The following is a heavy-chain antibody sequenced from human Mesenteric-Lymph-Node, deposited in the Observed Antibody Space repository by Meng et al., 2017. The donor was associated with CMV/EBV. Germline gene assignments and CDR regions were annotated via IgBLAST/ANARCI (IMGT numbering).Heavy chain of an antibody. Sequence: GESLKISCAASGFTVSSNYMSWVRQAPGKGLEWVSVIYSGGSTYYADSVKGRFTISRDNSKNTLYLQMNSLRAEDTAVYYCATRLPPLDYWGQGTLVTVSS. CDR3: ATRLPPLDY. CDR1: GFTVSSNY. CDR2: IYSGGST. J-gene: IGHJ4*02. D-gene: IGHD4-11*01. V-gene: IGHV3-66*02.